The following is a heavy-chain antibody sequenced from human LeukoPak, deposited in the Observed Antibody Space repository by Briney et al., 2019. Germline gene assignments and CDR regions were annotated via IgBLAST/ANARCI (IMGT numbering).Heavy chain of an antibody. V-gene: IGHV1-69*05. CDR2: IIPIFGTA. CDR3: ASEGGIGGLTDFWSGYHSPPYYFDY. Sequence: SVNLSCKASGRTFSSYAISWVRHAPGQGLEWMGGIIPIFGTANYAQKFQGRVTITTDESTTPAYMELRSLRSEDTAVYYCASEGGIGGLTDFWSGYHSPPYYFDYWGQGILVTVSS. D-gene: IGHD3-3*01. J-gene: IGHJ4*02. CDR1: GRTFSSYA.